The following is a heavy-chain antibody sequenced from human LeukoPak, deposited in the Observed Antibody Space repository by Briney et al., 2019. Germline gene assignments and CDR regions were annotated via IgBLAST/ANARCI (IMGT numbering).Heavy chain of an antibody. CDR3: TKWANSTGYYYYDS. V-gene: IGHV3-73*01. CDR1: GFAFSASA. J-gene: IGHJ4*02. Sequence: PGGSLRLSCAASGFAFSASAIHWVREPAGKGLEWVGRIRGKAHNYATSYTESVKGRFTVSRDDSKNTAYLQMNSLKTEDAAIYYCTKWANSTGYYYYDSWGQGTLVTVSA. CDR2: IRGKAHNYAT. D-gene: IGHD3-22*01.